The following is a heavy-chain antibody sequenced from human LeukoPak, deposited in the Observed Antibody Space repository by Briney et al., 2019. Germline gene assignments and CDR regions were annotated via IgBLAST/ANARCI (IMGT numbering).Heavy chain of an antibody. Sequence: GGSLRLSCAASGFTFSSYSMNWVRQAPGKGLEWVSSISSSSGYIYYADSVKGRFTISRDNAKNSLYLQMNSLRAEDTAVYYCARGVFGIAAAGTSYFDYWGQGTLVTVSS. CDR1: GFTFSSYS. V-gene: IGHV3-21*01. CDR2: ISSSSGYI. CDR3: ARGVFGIAAAGTSYFDY. J-gene: IGHJ4*02. D-gene: IGHD6-13*01.